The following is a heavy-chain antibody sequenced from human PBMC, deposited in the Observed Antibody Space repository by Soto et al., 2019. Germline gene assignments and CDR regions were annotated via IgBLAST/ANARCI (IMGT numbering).Heavy chain of an antibody. CDR1: GFTFSSYS. CDR3: ARDGRSSRGIDY. CDR2: ISSSSSYI. Sequence: GGSLRLSCAASGFTFSSYSMNWVRQAPGKGLEWVSSISSSSSYIYYADSVKGRFTISRDNAKSSLYLQMNSLRAEDTAVYYCARDGRSSRGIDYWGQGTLVTVSS. J-gene: IGHJ4*02. D-gene: IGHD6-13*01. V-gene: IGHV3-21*01.